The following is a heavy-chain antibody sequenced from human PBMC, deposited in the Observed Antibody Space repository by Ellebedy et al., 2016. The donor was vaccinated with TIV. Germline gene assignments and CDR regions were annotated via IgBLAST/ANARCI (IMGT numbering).Heavy chain of an antibody. J-gene: IGHJ2*01. CDR2: ISSSSSTI. V-gene: IGHV3-11*04. CDR3: ARDSPLTHWYFDL. CDR1: GFTFSDYY. Sequence: GESLKISCAASGFTFSDYYMSWVRQAPGKGLEWVSYISSSSSTIYYADSVKGRFTISRDNAKNSLYLQMNSLRAEDTAVYYCARDSPLTHWYFDLWGRGTLVTVSS. D-gene: IGHD4/OR15-4a*01.